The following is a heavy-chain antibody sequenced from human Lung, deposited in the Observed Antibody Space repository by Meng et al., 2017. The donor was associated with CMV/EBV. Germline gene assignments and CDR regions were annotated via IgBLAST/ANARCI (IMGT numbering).Heavy chain of an antibody. CDR3: AKDQQSPFSYYFYGMDV. Sequence: GGSXRLXCAAAGFNFSNYGIHWVRQAPGKGLEWVAIIWYDGSHRYYADSVQGRFTISRDNSKNTVHLQMNSLRAEDTALYYCAKDQQSPFSYYFYGMDVWGQGXTVTVSS. V-gene: IGHV3-33*06. CDR2: IWYDGSHR. J-gene: IGHJ6*02. D-gene: IGHD1/OR15-1a*01. CDR1: GFNFSNYG.